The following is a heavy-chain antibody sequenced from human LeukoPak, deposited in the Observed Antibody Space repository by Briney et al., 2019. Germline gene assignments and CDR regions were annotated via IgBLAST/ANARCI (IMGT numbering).Heavy chain of an antibody. CDR3: ARASGPFDY. V-gene: IGHV3-33*01. CDR1: GFTFSSYG. J-gene: IGHJ4*02. CDR2: IWNDGSNK. Sequence: PGGSLRLSCAASGFTFSSYGMHWVRQAPGEGLEWVAVIWNDGSNKYYADSVKGRFTISRDNSKNTLYLQMNSLRAEDTAAYYCARASGPFDYWGQGTLVTVSS.